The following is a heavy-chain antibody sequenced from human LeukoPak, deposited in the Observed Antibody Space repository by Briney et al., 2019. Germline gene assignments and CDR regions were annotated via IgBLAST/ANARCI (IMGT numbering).Heavy chain of an antibody. CDR2: INPNSGGT. J-gene: IGHJ6*02. CDR1: GYTFTGYY. CDR3: ARDRHYDFWSGYYTRYYYYGMDV. V-gene: IGHV1-2*04. D-gene: IGHD3-3*01. Sequence: ASVKVSCKASGYTFTGYYMHWVRQAPGQGLEWMGRINPNSGGTNYAQKFQGWVTMTRDTSISTAYMELSRLRSDDTAVYYCARDRHYDFWSGYYTRYYYYGMDVWGQGTAVTVSS.